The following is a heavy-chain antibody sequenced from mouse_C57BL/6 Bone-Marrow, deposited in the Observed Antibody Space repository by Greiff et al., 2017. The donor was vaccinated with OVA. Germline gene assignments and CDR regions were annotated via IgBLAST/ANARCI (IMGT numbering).Heavy chain of an antibody. CDR1: GFTFSNYW. CDR2: IRLKSDNYAT. CDR3: TRIYYDYDAPSY. Sequence: EVMLVESGGGLVQPGGSMKLSCVASGFTFSNYWMNWVRQSPEKGLEWVAQIRLKSDNYATHYAESVKGRFTISRDDSKSSVYLQMNNLRAEDTGIYYCTRIYYDYDAPSYWGQGTLVTVSA. D-gene: IGHD2-4*01. J-gene: IGHJ3*01. V-gene: IGHV6-3*01.